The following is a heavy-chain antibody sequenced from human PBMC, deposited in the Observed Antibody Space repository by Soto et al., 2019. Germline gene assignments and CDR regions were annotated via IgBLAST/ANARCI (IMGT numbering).Heavy chain of an antibody. Sequence: EVQLVESGGGLVQPGGSLRLSCAASGFTFSSYWMHWVRQAPGKGLVWVSRINSDGSSTSYADSVKGRFTISRDNAKNTLYLQMNSLRAEDTAVYYCARQRRLDYYDSSGYSGAWWWFDPWGQGTLVTVSS. J-gene: IGHJ5*02. D-gene: IGHD3-22*01. CDR1: GFTFSSYW. CDR3: ARQRRLDYYDSSGYSGAWWWFDP. V-gene: IGHV3-74*01. CDR2: INSDGSST.